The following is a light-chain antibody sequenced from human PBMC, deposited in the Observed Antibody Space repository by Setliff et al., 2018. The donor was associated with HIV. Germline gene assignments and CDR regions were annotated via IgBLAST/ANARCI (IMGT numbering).Light chain of an antibody. CDR3: YSFTSSNTYV. CDR2: EVN. Sequence: QSVLAQPASVSGSPGQSITISCTGTNRDVGGGQGYVPWYQHFPGKAPKLVIYEVNKRPSGVSSRFSGSKSGNTASLTISGLQLEDESDYYCYSFTSSNTYVFGTGTKVTVL. V-gene: IGLV2-14*01. J-gene: IGLJ1*01. CDR1: NRDVGGGQGY.